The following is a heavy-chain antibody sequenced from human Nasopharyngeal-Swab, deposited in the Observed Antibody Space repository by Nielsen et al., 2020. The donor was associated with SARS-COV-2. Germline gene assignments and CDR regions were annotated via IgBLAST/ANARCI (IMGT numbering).Heavy chain of an antibody. CDR1: GGSFSGYY. J-gene: IGHJ3*02. D-gene: IGHD3-9*01. CDR3: ARRAVLRYPWPTKMGNAFDI. CDR2: INHSGST. Sequence: SCAVYGGSFSGYYWSWIRQPPGKGLEWIGEINHSGSTNYNPSLKSRVTISVDTSKNQFSLKLSSVTAADTAVYYCARRAVLRYPWPTKMGNAFDIWGQGTMVTVSS. V-gene: IGHV4-34*01.